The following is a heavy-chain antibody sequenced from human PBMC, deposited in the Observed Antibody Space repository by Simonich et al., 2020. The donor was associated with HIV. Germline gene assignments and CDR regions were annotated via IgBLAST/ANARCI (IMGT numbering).Heavy chain of an antibody. Sequence: QVQLVQSGAEVNTPGASVKVSCKASGYTFTDYYIHWIRQAPGKGLGWNGWINPNSGGTNYAQKVQGRVTMTRDTSISTVYMELSRLTSDDTAVYYCARGPRTGDFDYWGQGTLVTVSS. CDR2: INPNSGGT. J-gene: IGHJ4*02. V-gene: IGHV1-2*02. D-gene: IGHD7-27*01. CDR3: ARGPRTGDFDY. CDR1: GYTFTDYY.